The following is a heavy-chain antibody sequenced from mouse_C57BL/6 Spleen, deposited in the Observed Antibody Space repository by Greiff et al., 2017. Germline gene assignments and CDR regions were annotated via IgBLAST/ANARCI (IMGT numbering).Heavy chain of an antibody. J-gene: IGHJ4*01. CDR1: GFTFSSYA. CDR2: IGDGGSYT. Sequence: EVQGVESGGGLVKPGGSLKLSCAASGFTFSSYAMSWVRQTPEKRLEWVATIGDGGSYTYYPDNVKGRFTISRDNAKNTLYLQMSHLKSEDTAMYYCARDDYSNYVDYAMDYWGQGTSVTVSS. V-gene: IGHV5-4*01. D-gene: IGHD2-5*01. CDR3: ARDDYSNYVDYAMDY.